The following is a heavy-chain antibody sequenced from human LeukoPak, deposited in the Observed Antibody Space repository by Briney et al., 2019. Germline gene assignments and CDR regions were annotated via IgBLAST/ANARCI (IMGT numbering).Heavy chain of an antibody. V-gene: IGHV4-34*01. CDR1: GGSFSGYY. CDR2: INHSGST. D-gene: IGHD3-10*01. J-gene: IGHJ6*03. CDR3: ARRGRGVGFYYYYYMDV. Sequence: SETLSLTCAVYGGSFSGYYWSWIRQPPGKGLEWIGEINHSGSTNYNPSLKSRVTISVDTSKNQFSLKLSSVTAADTAVYYCARRGRGVGFYYYYYMDVWGKGTTVTVSS.